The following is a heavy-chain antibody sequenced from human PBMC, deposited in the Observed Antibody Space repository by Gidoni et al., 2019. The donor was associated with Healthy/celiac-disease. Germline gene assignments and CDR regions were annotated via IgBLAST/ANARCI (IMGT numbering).Heavy chain of an antibody. J-gene: IGHJ4*02. Sequence: LEWVGRIKSKTDGGTTDYAAPVKGRFTISRDDSKNTLYLQMNSLKTEDTAVYYCTTDLAAVAGLDYWGQGTLVTVSS. V-gene: IGHV3-15*01. CDR3: TTDLAAVAGLDY. D-gene: IGHD6-19*01. CDR2: IKSKTDGGTT.